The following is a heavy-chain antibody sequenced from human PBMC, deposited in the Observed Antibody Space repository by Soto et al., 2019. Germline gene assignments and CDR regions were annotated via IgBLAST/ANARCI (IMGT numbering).Heavy chain of an antibody. J-gene: IGHJ4*02. CDR1: GYTFKNYG. D-gene: IGHD6-19*01. CDR3: ERDAQPKGVAADGASNY. Sequence: QVQLVQSGPEVKSPGASVKVSCKASGYTFKNYGINWVRQAPGQGLEGVGWITTYNGNRYSAEKFQGRVTMTTDTSTSTTYMELRSLTSDDKGVYYCERDAQPKGVAADGASNYWGQGTLVTVSS. CDR2: ITTYNGNR. V-gene: IGHV1-18*01.